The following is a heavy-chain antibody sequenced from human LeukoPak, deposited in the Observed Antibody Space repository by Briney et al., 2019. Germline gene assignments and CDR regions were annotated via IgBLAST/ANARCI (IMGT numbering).Heavy chain of an antibody. CDR3: AREILYDSTGYYL. Sequence: SETLSLTCTVSGGSIRSYYWGWIRQPPGKGLEWIGSIYYSGSTYYNPSLKSRVTISIDTSKNQFSLRLRSVTAADTAVYYCAREILYDSTGYYLWGQGTVVTVSS. V-gene: IGHV4-39*07. D-gene: IGHD3-22*01. CDR1: GGSIRSYY. J-gene: IGHJ4*02. CDR2: IYYSGST.